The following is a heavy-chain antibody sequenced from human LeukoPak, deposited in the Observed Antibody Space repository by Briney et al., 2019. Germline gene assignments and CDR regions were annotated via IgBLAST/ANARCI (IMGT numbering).Heavy chain of an antibody. CDR3: AKQYDFWSATPPFDY. Sequence: GGSLRLPCAASGFTFSSYNMNWVRQAPGKGLEWVSSISSSSSYIYYADSVKGRFTISRDNAKNSLYLQMNSLRAEDTAVYYCAKQYDFWSATPPFDYWGQGTLVTVSS. CDR2: ISSSSSYI. J-gene: IGHJ4*02. D-gene: IGHD3-3*01. V-gene: IGHV3-21*04. CDR1: GFTFSSYN.